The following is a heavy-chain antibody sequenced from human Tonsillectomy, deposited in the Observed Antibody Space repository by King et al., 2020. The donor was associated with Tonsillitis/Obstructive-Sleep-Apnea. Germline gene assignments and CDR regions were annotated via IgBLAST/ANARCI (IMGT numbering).Heavy chain of an antibody. J-gene: IGHJ5*02. D-gene: IGHD3-16*01. CDR3: AASGGNNWFDP. Sequence: VQLQQWGAGLLKPSETLSLTCAVYGGSFSGYYWSWIRQPPGKGLEWIGKINHSGSTNYNPSLKSRVTIPVDTSRNQFSLKLSSVTAADTAVYYCAASGGNNWFDPWGQGTLVTVSS. CDR1: GGSFSGYY. CDR2: INHSGST. V-gene: IGHV4-34*01.